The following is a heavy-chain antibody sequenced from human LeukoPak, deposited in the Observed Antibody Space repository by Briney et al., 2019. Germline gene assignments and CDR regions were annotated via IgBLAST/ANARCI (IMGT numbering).Heavy chain of an antibody. CDR1: GYSFTSYW. CDR2: IYPGDSDT. D-gene: IGHD6-19*01. V-gene: IGHV5-51*01. Sequence: GESLKISCKGSGYSFTSYWIGWVRQMPGKGLEWMGIIYPGDSDTRYSPSFQGQVTISADKSISTAYPQWSSLKASDTAMYYCARQHSSGWYYFDYWGQGTLVTVSS. J-gene: IGHJ4*02. CDR3: ARQHSSGWYYFDY.